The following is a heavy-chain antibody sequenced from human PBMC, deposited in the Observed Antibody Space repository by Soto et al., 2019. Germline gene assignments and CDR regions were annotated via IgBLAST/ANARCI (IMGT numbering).Heavy chain of an antibody. CDR3: ALDHSNLGYCTNGVRPNFDY. D-gene: IGHD2-8*01. J-gene: IGHJ4*02. CDR1: GYTFTGYC. V-gene: IGHV1-2*04. Sequence: ASVKVSCKASGYTFTGYCMHWVRQAPGQGLEWMGWINPNSGGTNYAQKFQGWVTMTRDTSISTAYMELSRLRSDDTAVYYCALDHSNLGYCTNGVRPNFDYWGQGTLVTVSS. CDR2: INPNSGGT.